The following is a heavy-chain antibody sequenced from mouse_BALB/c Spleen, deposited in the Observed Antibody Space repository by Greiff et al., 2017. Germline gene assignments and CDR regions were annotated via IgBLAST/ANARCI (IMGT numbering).Heavy chain of an antibody. V-gene: IGHV1-18*01. D-gene: IGHD1-3*01. CDR2: INPNNGGT. Sequence: EVQGVESGPELVKPGASVKIPCKASGYTFTDYNMDWVKQSHGKSLEWIGDINPNNGGTIYNQKFKGKATLTVDKSSSTAYMELRSLTSEDTAVYYCARDNSALFDYWGQGTTLTVSS. J-gene: IGHJ2*01. CDR3: ARDNSALFDY. CDR1: GYTFTDYN.